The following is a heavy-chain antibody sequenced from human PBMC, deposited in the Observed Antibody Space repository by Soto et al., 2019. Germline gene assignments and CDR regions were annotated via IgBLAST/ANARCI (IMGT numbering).Heavy chain of an antibody. V-gene: IGHV3-74*01. D-gene: IGHD2-21*02. CDR2: INRDGTMT. Sequence: EVQLVESGGGLVQPGGSLRLSCAASGFTFSSYWMHWVRQVPGKGLVWVSRINRDGTMTSYADFVKGRFHISRDNAKNTLFLPMNGMTVADTAVYYCVLDSSWGVYCSPSWGQGTPVTVSS. CDR1: GFTFSSYW. CDR3: VLDSSWGVYCSPS. J-gene: IGHJ5*02.